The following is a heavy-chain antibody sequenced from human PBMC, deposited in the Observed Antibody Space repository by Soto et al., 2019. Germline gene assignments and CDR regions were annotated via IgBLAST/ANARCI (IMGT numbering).Heavy chain of an antibody. Sequence: SETLSLTCTVSGGSISSSSYYWGWIRQPPGKGLEWIGSLYYSGCTYYNPSLKSRVTISVDTSKNQFSLKLSSVTAADTAVYYCVGSGYSPFDYWGQGTLVTVSS. CDR2: LYYSGCT. CDR3: VGSGYSPFDY. V-gene: IGHV4-39*01. CDR1: GGSISSSSYY. J-gene: IGHJ4*02. D-gene: IGHD3-22*01.